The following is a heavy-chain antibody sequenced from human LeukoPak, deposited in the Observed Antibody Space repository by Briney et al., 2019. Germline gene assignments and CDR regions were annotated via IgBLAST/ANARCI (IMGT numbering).Heavy chain of an antibody. V-gene: IGHV5-51*01. CDR2: IYPGDSDT. Sequence: GESLKISCKGSGYSFSTYWIGWVRQMPGKGLEWMGIIYPGDSDTRYSPSFQGQVTISAEKSISTAYLHWSSLKASDTAMYYCARPHYESSGYEFDYWGQGTLVAVSS. CDR1: GYSFSTYW. D-gene: IGHD3-22*01. J-gene: IGHJ4*02. CDR3: ARPHYESSGYEFDY.